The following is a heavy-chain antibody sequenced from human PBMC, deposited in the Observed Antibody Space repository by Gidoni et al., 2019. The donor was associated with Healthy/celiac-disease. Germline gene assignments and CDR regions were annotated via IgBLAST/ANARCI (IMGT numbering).Heavy chain of an antibody. V-gene: IGHV3-21*06. Sequence: EVQLVESGGGLVKPGGSLRLSCAASGFTFSSYSMNWVRQAPGKGLEWVSSISSSSSYIYYADSVKGRFTISRDNAKNSLYLQMNSLRAEDTAVYYCARGGLGEWELRVFFDAWGQGTLVTVSS. J-gene: IGHJ5*02. CDR1: GFTFSSYS. CDR2: ISSSSSYI. D-gene: IGHD1-26*01. CDR3: ARGGLGEWELRVFFDA.